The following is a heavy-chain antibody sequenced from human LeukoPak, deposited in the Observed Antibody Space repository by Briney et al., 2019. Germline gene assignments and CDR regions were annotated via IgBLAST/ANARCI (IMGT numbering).Heavy chain of an antibody. J-gene: IGHJ2*01. CDR3: ARVYYSRSYDYWYFDL. CDR1: GGSISTYY. CDR2: IYYTGNT. D-gene: IGHD6-13*01. Sequence: SETLSLTCTVSGGSISTYYWSWIRQPPGKGLEWIGYIYYTGNTNYNPSLKSRVTISVDTSKNQFSLKLSSVTAADAAVYYCARVYYSRSYDYWYFDLWGRGTLVTVSS. V-gene: IGHV4-59*01.